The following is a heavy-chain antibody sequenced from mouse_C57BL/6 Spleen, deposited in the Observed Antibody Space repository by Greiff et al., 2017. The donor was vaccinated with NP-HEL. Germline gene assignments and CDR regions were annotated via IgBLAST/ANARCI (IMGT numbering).Heavy chain of an antibody. CDR2: ISDGGSYT. CDR3: ARAGGNYHFDY. CDR1: GFTFSSYA. Sequence: DVKLVESGGGLVKPGGSLKLSCAASGFTFSSYAMSWVRQTPEKRLEWVATISDGGSYTYYPDNVKGRFTISRDNAKNNLYLQMSHLKSEDTAMYYCARAGGNYHFDYWGQGTTLTVSS. J-gene: IGHJ2*01. V-gene: IGHV5-4*03. D-gene: IGHD2-1*01.